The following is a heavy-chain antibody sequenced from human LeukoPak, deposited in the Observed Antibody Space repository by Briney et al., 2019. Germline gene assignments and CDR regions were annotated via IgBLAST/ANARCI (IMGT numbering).Heavy chain of an antibody. CDR2: IRSKAYGGTT. D-gene: IGHD3-9*01. Sequence: GSLRLSCAASGFTFSSYSMNWVRQAPGKGLEWVGFIRSKAYGGTTEYAASVKGRFTISRDDSKSIAYLQMNSLKTEDTAVYYCSSIYYDILTGYYLGYYFDYWGQGTLVTVSS. CDR3: SSIYYDILTGYYLGYYFDY. V-gene: IGHV3-49*04. CDR1: GFTFSSYS. J-gene: IGHJ4*02.